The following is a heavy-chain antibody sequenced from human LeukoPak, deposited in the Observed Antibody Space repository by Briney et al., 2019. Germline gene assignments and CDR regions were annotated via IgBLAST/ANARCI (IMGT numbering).Heavy chain of an antibody. CDR2: VYRSTST. D-gene: IGHD3-3*01. CDR3: ARDREDDFWSGSYYYYYMDV. CDR1: GSSITSGYY. J-gene: IGHJ6*03. V-gene: IGHV4-38-2*02. Sequence: PSETLSLTCTVSGSSITSGYYWGWIRQPPGKGLEWIGTVYRSTSTYYNPSLESRVSISVDTSKNHFSLNLKSVTAADTAVYYCARDREDDFWSGSYYYYYMDVWGKGTTVTVSS.